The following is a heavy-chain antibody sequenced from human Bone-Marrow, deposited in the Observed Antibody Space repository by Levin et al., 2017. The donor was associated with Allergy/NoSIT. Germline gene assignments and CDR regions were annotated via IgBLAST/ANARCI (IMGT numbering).Heavy chain of an antibody. CDR1: GFSLMTPRVA. J-gene: IGHJ4*02. Sequence: SGPTLVKPTQTLTLTCTFSGFSLMTPRVAVGWVRQPPGKALEWLALIYWDDDKRYSPSLMSRLNVVKDTSNNRVVLTMTGVEPSDAGTYYCAHSPDWGSDVYFDFWGQGALVTVSS. CDR3: AHSPDWGSDVYFDF. V-gene: IGHV2-5*02. CDR2: IYWDDDK. D-gene: IGHD3-16*01.